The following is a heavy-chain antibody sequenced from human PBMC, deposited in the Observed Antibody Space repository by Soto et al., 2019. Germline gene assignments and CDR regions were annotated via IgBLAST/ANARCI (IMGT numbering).Heavy chain of an antibody. Sequence: QVQLVQSGAEVKKPGSSVKVSCKASGGTFSSYAISWVRQAPGQGLEWMGGIIPICGTANYAQKFQGRVMITADESTSTAYMELSSLRSEDTAVYYCARIREYYYDSSGYSAPYAFDIWGQGTMVTVSS. D-gene: IGHD3-22*01. CDR3: ARIREYYYDSSGYSAPYAFDI. V-gene: IGHV1-69*01. J-gene: IGHJ3*02. CDR2: IIPICGTA. CDR1: GGTFSSYA.